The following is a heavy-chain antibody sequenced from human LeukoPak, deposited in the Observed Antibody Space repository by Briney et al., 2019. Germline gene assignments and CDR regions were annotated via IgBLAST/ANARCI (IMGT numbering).Heavy chain of an antibody. CDR3: SRTYYYDSSGYCGY. CDR2: ISSSSYI. V-gene: IGHV3-21*01. CDR1: GFTFSSYT. D-gene: IGHD3-22*01. Sequence: GSLRLSCAASGFTFSSYTMNWVRQAPGKGLEWVSSISSSSYIYYADSVRGRFTISRDNAKNSLYLQMNSLRAEDTAVYYCSRTYYYDSSGYCGYWGQGTLVTVSS. J-gene: IGHJ4*02.